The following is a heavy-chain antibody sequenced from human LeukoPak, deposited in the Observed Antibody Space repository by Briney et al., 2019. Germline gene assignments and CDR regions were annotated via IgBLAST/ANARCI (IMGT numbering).Heavy chain of an antibody. CDR1: GFTFSDSV. V-gene: IGHV3-23*01. Sequence: GGSLRLSCVASGFTFSDSVMSWVRQAPGKGLEWVSAISGSGGSTYYADSVKGRFTISRDNSKNTLYLQMNSLRAEDTAVYYCANWNDVRAFDIWGQGTMVTVSS. D-gene: IGHD1-1*01. CDR2: ISGSGGST. J-gene: IGHJ3*02. CDR3: ANWNDVRAFDI.